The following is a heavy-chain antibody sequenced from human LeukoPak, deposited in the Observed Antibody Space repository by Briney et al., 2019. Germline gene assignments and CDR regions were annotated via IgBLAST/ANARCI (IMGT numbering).Heavy chain of an antibody. D-gene: IGHD5-12*01. V-gene: IGHV4-34*01. J-gene: IGHJ5*02. CDR1: GGSFSGYY. CDR3: ARGSQDILDPNCFDP. CDR2: INQSGST. Sequence: SETLSLTCAVYGGSFSGYYWNWIRQPPGKGLEWIGEINQSGSTNYNPSLKSRVTISFDTSKNQFSLKLSSVTAADTAFYFCARGSQDILDPNCFDPWGQGTLVTVSS.